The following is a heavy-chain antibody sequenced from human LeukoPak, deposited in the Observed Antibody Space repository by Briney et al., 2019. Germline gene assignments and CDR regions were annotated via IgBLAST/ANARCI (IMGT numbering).Heavy chain of an antibody. J-gene: IGHJ5*02. V-gene: IGHV1-18*01. CDR3: ARVGRAVAGSWYNWFDP. D-gene: IGHD6-19*01. Sequence: ASVKVSCKASGYTFTSYGISWVRQAPGQGLEWMGCISAYNGNTNYAQKLQGRVTMTTDTSTSTDYVELRSLRSDDTDVYYCARVGRAVAGSWYNWFDPWGQGTLVTVSS. CDR2: ISAYNGNT. CDR1: GYTFTSYG.